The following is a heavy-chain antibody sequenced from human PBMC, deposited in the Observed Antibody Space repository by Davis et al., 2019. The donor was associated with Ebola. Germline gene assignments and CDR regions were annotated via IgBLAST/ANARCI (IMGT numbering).Heavy chain of an antibody. D-gene: IGHD6-13*01. CDR3: ARQQPDYYYYYGMDV. J-gene: IGHJ6*02. CDR2: INAGNGNA. V-gene: IGHV1-18*01. CDR1: GYTFTSYG. Sequence: AASVKVSCKASGYTFTSYGISWVRQAPGQGLEWMGYINAGNGNAKYSRRFQDRVTITSDTSSSTAYMELNGLRSEDTAVYYCARQQPDYYYYYGMDVWGQGTTVTVSS.